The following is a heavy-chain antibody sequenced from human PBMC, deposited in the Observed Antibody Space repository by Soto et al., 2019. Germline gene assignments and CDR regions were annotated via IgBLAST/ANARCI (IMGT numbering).Heavy chain of an antibody. CDR2: TRNKANRYSP. J-gene: IGHJ4*02. D-gene: IGHD1-26*01. CDR3: ARDTGGSYDY. V-gene: IGHV3-72*01. CDR1: GFIFSDYY. Sequence: EVQLVASGGGLVQPGGSLTLSCAASGFIFSDYYMDWVRQVPGKGLEWVGRTRNKANRYSPEYAPSVKGRFTISRHDLDDSMYLQMNSLKTEDTAVYYCARDTGGSYDYWGQGALVTVSS.